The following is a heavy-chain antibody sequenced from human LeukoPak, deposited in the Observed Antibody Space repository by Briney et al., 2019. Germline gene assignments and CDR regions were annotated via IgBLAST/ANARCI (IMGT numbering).Heavy chain of an antibody. CDR2: INHSGST. CDR3: ARHTITMIVVVITNDAFDI. Sequence: LSETLSLTCAVYGGSFSGYYWSWIRQPPGKGLEWIGEINHSGSTNYNPSLKSRVTISVDTSKNQFSLKLSSVTAADAAVYYCARHTITMIVVVITNDAFDIWGQGTMVTVSS. CDR1: GGSFSGYY. J-gene: IGHJ3*02. V-gene: IGHV4-34*01. D-gene: IGHD3-22*01.